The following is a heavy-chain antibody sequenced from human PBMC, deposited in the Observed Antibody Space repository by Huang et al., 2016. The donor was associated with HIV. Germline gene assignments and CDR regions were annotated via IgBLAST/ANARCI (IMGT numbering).Heavy chain of an antibody. CDR3: ARSGFGVVITTTLDYYYMDV. CDR1: NYNFGSHG. CDR2: ISVENGDT. V-gene: IGHV1-18*01. Sequence: QVQLVQSGAEVKKPGASVKVSCEASNYNFGSHGISWVRQAPGQGLAWRGWISVENGDTKYAQKVQGRVTMTRGTSTRTAYMELTSLRFDDTAVYYCARSGFGVVITTTLDYYYMDVWGTGTTVTVSS. J-gene: IGHJ6*03. D-gene: IGHD3-3*01.